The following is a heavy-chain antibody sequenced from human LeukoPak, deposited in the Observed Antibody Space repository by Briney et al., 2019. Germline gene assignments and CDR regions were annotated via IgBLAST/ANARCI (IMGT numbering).Heavy chain of an antibody. J-gene: IGHJ3*02. CDR3: ARDSQYCSSGSCSPGASDI. CDR1: GFTVSSNY. V-gene: IGHV3-53*01. CDR2: IYSGGST. D-gene: IGHD2-15*01. Sequence: GGSLRLSCAASGFTVSSNYMSWVRQAPGKGLEWVSVIYSGGSTYYADSVKGRFTTSRDNSKNTLYLQMNSLRVEDTAVYYCARDSQYCSSGSCSPGASDIWGQGTMVTV.